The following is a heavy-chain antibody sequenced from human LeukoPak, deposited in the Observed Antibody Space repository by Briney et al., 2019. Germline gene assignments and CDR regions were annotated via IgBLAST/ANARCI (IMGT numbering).Heavy chain of an antibody. J-gene: IGHJ4*02. CDR3: ARESTYYDILTPRGFDY. CDR1: GFTFSSYS. CDR2: ISSSGSTI. V-gene: IGHV3-48*04. Sequence: PGGSLRLSCAASGFTFSSYSMNWVRQAPGKGLEWVSYISSSGSTIYYADSVKGRFTISRDNAKNSLYLQMNSLRAEDTAVYYCARESTYYDILTPRGFDYWGQGTLVTVSS. D-gene: IGHD3-9*01.